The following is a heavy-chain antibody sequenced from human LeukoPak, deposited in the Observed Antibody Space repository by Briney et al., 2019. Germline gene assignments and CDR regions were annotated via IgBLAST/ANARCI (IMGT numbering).Heavy chain of an antibody. D-gene: IGHD3-3*01. CDR3: ARGQNPRYYDFWSGYWSAFDI. CDR2: ISSSGSTI. V-gene: IGHV3-11*04. J-gene: IGHJ3*02. Sequence: PGGSLRLSCAASGFTFSDYYMSWIRQAPGKGLEWVSYISSSGSTIYYADSVKGRFTISRDNAKNSLYLQMNSLRAEDTAVYYCARGQNPRYYDFWSGYWSAFDIWGQGTMVTVSS. CDR1: GFTFSDYY.